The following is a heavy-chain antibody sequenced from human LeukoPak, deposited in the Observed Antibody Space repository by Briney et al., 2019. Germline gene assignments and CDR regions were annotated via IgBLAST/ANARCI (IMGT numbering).Heavy chain of an antibody. CDR3: ARDTTYYDFWSGTARYNWFDP. CDR1: GGSISSGSYS. V-gene: IGHV4-30-4*07. J-gene: IGHJ5*02. Sequence: SETLSLTCAVSGGSISSGSYSWSWIRQPPEKGLEWIGYFFYTGNTYYNPSLKSRVTISLDTSKNQFSLKLSSVTAADTAVYYCARDTTYYDFWSGTARYNWFDPWGQGTLVTASS. D-gene: IGHD3-3*01. CDR2: FFYTGNT.